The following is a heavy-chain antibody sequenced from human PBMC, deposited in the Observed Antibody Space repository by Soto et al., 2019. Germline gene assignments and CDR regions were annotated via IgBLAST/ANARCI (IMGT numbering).Heavy chain of an antibody. J-gene: IGHJ4*02. CDR2: IYSGGYT. D-gene: IGHD3-10*01. CDR1: GFTVSNNY. Sequence: EVQLVESGGGLIQPGGSLRLSCAVSGFTVSNNYMSWVRQAPGKGLEGVSVIYSGGYTAYGDSVKGRFTISRDNSKNTLFFKMNSRGPADPAGYYGAPHPGGGGYWGQGTLVTVSS. V-gene: IGHV3-53*01. CDR3: APHPGGGGY.